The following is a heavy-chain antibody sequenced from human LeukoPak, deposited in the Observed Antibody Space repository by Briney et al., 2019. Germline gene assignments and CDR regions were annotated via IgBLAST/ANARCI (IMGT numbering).Heavy chain of an antibody. J-gene: IGHJ4*02. CDR3: AGHHPRNTVDF. CDR2: IYYSGST. Sequence: SETLSLTCTVSGGSISSSSYYWGWIRQPPGEGLEWIGSIYYSGSTYYNPSLKSRVTISVDTSKNQFSLKLSSVTAADTAVYYCAGHHPRNTVDFWGQGTLVTVSS. CDR1: GGSISSSSYY. D-gene: IGHD2/OR15-2a*01. V-gene: IGHV4-39*01.